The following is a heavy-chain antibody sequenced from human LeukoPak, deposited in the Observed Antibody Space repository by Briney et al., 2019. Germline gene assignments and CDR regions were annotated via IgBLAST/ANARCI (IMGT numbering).Heavy chain of an antibody. CDR3: ARAQTPYIANSAFDP. V-gene: IGHV1-69*13. Sequence: SVKVSCKASGGTFSSYAISWVGQAPGQRLEWMGGIIPIFGTANYAQKFQGRVTITADESTSTAYMELSSLRSEDTAVYYCARAQTPYIANSAFDPWGQGTLVTVSS. J-gene: IGHJ5*02. CDR2: IIPIFGTA. CDR1: GGTFSSYA. D-gene: IGHD4/OR15-4a*01.